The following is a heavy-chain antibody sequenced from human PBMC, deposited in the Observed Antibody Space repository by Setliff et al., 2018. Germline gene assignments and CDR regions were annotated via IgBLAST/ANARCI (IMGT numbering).Heavy chain of an antibody. CDR1: GYTFTNSI. Sequence: GASVKVSCKASGYTFTNSIMNWVRQAPGQGLEWMGWISAYNGNTYHAQKLQDRLSMTTDTSTSTAYMELRSLRADDTAVYYCERLVRHCTRISCQRTSEADLWGQGTQVTVSS. CDR2: ISAYNGNT. CDR3: ERLVRHCTRISCQRTSEADL. J-gene: IGHJ5*02. V-gene: IGHV1-18*04. D-gene: IGHD2-15*01.